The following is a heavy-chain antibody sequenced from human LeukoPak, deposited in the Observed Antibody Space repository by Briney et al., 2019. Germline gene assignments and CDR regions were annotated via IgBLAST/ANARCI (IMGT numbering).Heavy chain of an antibody. J-gene: IGHJ5*02. CDR2: MNPNSGNT. V-gene: IGHV1-8*03. D-gene: IGHD1-26*01. Sequence: GASVKVSCKASGYTFTSYDINWVRQATGRGLEWMGWMNPNSGNTGYAQKFQGRVTITRNTSISTAYMELSSLRSEDTAVYYCARGGEYSGSYYDWFDPWGQGTLVTVSS. CDR3: ARGGEYSGSYYDWFDP. CDR1: GYTFTSYD.